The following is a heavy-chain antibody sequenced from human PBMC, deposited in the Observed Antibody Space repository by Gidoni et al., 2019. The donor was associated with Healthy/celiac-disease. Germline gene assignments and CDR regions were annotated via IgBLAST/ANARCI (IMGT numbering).Heavy chain of an antibody. V-gene: IGHV4-61*01. J-gene: IGHJ4*02. Sequence: QVQLQESGPGLVKPSETLSLTCTVSGGSVSSGSYYWSWIRQPPGKGLEWIGYIYYSGSTNYNPSLKSRVTISVDTSKNQFSLKLSSVTAADTAVYYCARARGVGAQVNDYWGQGTLVTVSS. CDR2: IYYSGST. D-gene: IGHD1-26*01. CDR3: ARARGVGAQVNDY. CDR1: GGSVSSGSYY.